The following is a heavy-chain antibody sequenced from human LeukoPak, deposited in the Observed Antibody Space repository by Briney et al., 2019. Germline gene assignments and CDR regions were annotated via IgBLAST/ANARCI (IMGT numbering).Heavy chain of an antibody. Sequence: SETLSLTCTVSARSIGTYYWRWIRQSPGKGLEWIGYIYVTGTRYNPYLQSRVTISVDRSRNQFFLKMSSVTAADTAVYYCARHIGGGIEDMDVWGKGTKVIVSS. CDR3: ARHIGGGIEDMDV. J-gene: IGHJ6*03. CDR2: IYVTGT. CDR1: ARSIGTYY. V-gene: IGHV4-59*08. D-gene: IGHD3-16*02.